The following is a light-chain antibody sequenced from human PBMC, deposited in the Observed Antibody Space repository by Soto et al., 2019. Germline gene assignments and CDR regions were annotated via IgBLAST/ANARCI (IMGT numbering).Light chain of an antibody. CDR3: QHYNSYSEA. CDR1: QTISSW. J-gene: IGKJ1*01. CDR2: KAS. V-gene: IGKV1-5*03. Sequence: EIQMTQSPSTLSGSVGDRVTITFRASQTISSWLAWYQQKPGKAPKLLIYKASTLKSGVPSRFSGSGSGTEITLTISSLQPDDFATYYCQHYNSYSEAFGQGTKVDI.